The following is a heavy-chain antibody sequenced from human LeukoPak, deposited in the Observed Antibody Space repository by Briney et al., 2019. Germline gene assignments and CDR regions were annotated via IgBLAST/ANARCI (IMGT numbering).Heavy chain of an antibody. V-gene: IGHV3-30*18. CDR2: ISYDGSNK. CDR1: GFTFSSYG. D-gene: IGHD6-19*01. CDR3: AKGSIAVAGTGYFDY. J-gene: IGHJ4*02. Sequence: QTGGSLRLSCAASGFTFSSYGMHWVRQAPGKGLEWVAVISYDGSNKYYADSVKGRFTISRDNSKNTLYLQMNSLRAEDTAVYYCAKGSIAVAGTGYFDYWGQGTLVTVSS.